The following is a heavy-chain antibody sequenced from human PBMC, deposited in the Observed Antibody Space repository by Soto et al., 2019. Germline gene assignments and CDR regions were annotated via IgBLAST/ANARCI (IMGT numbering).Heavy chain of an antibody. CDR2: IYYSGST. D-gene: IGHD4-17*01. Sequence: SETLSLTCTVSGGSISSYYWSWIRQPPGKGLEWIGYIYYSGSTNYNPSLKSRVTISVDTSKNQFSLKLSSVTAADTAVYYCARAAPIYGDYVRFMGGFDYWGQGTLVTVS. CDR3: ARAAPIYGDYVRFMGGFDY. J-gene: IGHJ4*02. CDR1: GGSISSYY. V-gene: IGHV4-59*01.